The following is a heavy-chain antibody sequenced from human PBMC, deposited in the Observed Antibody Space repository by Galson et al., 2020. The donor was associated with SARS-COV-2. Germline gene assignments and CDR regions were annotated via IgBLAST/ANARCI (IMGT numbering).Heavy chain of an antibody. V-gene: IGHV4-59*08. J-gene: IGHJ6*02. CDR2: FYSSGHS. CDR3: GRLAADSIQGRRWWETTDYESDGIDV. D-gene: IGHD3-16*01. CDR1: GVSITNFY. Sequence: ASETLSLTCSVSGVSITNFYWTWIRQPPGKGLEWIGSFYSSGHSSYNPSLHSRVTISLATYNNQFSLRLTSVAAADTAIYYCGRLAADSIQGRRWWETTDYESDGIDVWGRGTTVTVSS.